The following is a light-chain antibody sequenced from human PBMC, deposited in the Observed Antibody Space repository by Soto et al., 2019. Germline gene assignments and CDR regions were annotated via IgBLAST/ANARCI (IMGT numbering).Light chain of an antibody. CDR1: QTISSW. V-gene: IGKV1-5*03. Sequence: DSQMTQSPSTPSGSVGDRVTITCRASQTISSWLAWYQQKPGKAPKLLIYKASTLKSGVPSRFSGSGSGTEFTLTISSLQAEDVAVYYCQQYYSTPQTFGQGTKVDI. CDR3: QQYYSTPQT. CDR2: KAS. J-gene: IGKJ1*01.